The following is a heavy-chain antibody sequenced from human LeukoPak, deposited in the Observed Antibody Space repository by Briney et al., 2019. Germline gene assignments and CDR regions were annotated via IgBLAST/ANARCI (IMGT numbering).Heavy chain of an antibody. CDR2: ISSSSSTI. D-gene: IGHD1-14*01. CDR1: GITLSNYG. Sequence: GGSLRLSCAVSGITLSNYGMSWVRQAPGKGLEWVSYISSSSSTIYYADSVKGRFTISRDNSKNTLYLQMNSLRAEDTAVYYCARDRRVGMGYMDVWGKGTTVTVS. J-gene: IGHJ6*03. CDR3: ARDRRVGMGYMDV. V-gene: IGHV3-48*01.